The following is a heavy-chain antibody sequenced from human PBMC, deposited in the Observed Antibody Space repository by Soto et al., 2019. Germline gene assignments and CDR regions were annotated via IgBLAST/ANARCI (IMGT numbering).Heavy chain of an antibody. CDR2: FDPEDGET. V-gene: IGHV1-24*01. D-gene: IGHD3-9*01. J-gene: IGHJ3*02. CDR3: ATDLTFGSTSAFDI. Sequence: ASVKVSCKVSGYTLTELSMHWVRQAPGKGLEWMGGFDPEDGETIYAQKFQGRVTMTEDTSTDTAYMELSSLRSEDTAVYYCATDLTFGSTSAFDIWGQGTMVTVSS. CDR1: GYTLTELS.